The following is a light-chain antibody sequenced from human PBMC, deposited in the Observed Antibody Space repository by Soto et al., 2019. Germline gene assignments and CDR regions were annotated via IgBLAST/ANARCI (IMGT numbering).Light chain of an antibody. CDR1: QSVSSTY. CDR2: GAS. Sequence: EIVLTQSPGTLSLSPGERATLSCRASQSVSSTYLAWYQQKPGQAPRLLISGASNRATGIPDRFSGSGSGTDFTLTITRLEAEDFAMYYCQRYDSLRTFGQGTKVDIK. CDR3: QRYDSLRT. J-gene: IGKJ1*01. V-gene: IGKV3-20*01.